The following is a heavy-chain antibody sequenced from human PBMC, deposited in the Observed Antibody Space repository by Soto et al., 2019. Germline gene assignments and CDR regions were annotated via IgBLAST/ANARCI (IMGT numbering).Heavy chain of an antibody. CDR3: ARVKGSSGYNWFDP. V-gene: IGHV3-11*01. CDR2: ISSSGSTI. Sequence: GGSLRLSCAASVFTFSDYYMSWIRQAPGKGLEWVSYISSSGSTIYYADSVKGRFTISRDNAKNSLYLQMNSLRAEDTAVYYCARVKGSSGYNWFDPWGQGTLVTVSS. D-gene: IGHD3-22*01. J-gene: IGHJ5*02. CDR1: VFTFSDYY.